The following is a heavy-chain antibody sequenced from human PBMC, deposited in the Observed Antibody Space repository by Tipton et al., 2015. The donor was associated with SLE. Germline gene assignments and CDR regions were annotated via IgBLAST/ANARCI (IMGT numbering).Heavy chain of an antibody. J-gene: IGHJ5*02. CDR1: GGSISAFY. CDR2: IHSNGAT. CDR3: ARRLGYSSSWYGYNWFDP. V-gene: IGHV4-59*01. Sequence: GLVKPSETLSLICTVSGGSISAFYWGWIRLLPGKGLEWIGYIHSNGATNYNPSLMSRVAMSVDTSRNHLSVRLTSVTAADTAVYYCARRLGYSSSWYGYNWFDPWGQGTLVTVSS. D-gene: IGHD6-13*01.